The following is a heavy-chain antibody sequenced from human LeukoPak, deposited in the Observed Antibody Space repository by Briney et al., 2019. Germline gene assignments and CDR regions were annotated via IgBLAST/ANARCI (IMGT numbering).Heavy chain of an antibody. CDR1: TVSGSSGNF. D-gene: IGHD6-19*01. CDR2: VHKSGRT. J-gene: IGHJ4*02. Sequence: PSETLSLTCALSTVSGSSGNFWSWVRQPPGEGLEWIGEVHKSGRTNYNPSLKTRVTISIDASKNQLSLELTSVTAADTAVYYCARGQSGYSSGWYAYWGQGTLLTVSS. V-gene: IGHV4-4*02. CDR3: ARGQSGYSSGWYAY.